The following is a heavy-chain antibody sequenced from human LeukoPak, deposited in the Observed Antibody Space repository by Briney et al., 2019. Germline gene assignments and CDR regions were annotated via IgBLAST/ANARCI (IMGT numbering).Heavy chain of an antibody. J-gene: IGHJ4*02. V-gene: IGHV3-7*03. Sequence: QTGGSLRLSCAASGFTFSSYWTSWVRQAPGKGLEWVANIKQDGSEKYYVDSVKGRFTISRDDAKNSLYLQMNSLRAEDTALYYCAKDYRSGPYYFDYWGQGTLVTVSS. CDR1: GFTFSSYW. CDR2: IKQDGSEK. CDR3: AKDYRSGPYYFDY. D-gene: IGHD2-15*01.